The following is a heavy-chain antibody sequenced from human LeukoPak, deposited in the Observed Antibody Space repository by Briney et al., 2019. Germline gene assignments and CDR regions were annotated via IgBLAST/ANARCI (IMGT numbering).Heavy chain of an antibody. Sequence: SETLSLTCAVYGGSFSGYYGSWIRQPPGKGLEWIGEINHSGSTNYNPSLKSRVTISVDTSKNQFSLKLSSVTAADTAVYYCARVTTVTRGVYYYYMDVWGKGTTVTVSS. J-gene: IGHJ6*03. CDR2: INHSGST. CDR1: GGSFSGYY. CDR3: ARVTTVTRGVYYYYMDV. D-gene: IGHD4-17*01. V-gene: IGHV4-34*01.